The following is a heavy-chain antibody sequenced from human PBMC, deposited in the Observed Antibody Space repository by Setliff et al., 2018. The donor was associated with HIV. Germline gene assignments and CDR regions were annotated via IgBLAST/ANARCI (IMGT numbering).Heavy chain of an antibody. CDR3: ARGKNPWGVDY. J-gene: IGHJ4*02. CDR1: GYSISSGSY. Sequence: NPSETLSLTCTVSGYSISSGSYWDWIRQPPGKGLEWIASVYHSGSTFYNPSLRSRVTISVDTSKNQFSLKLSSVSAADTAVYYCARGKNPWGVDYWGQGTLVTVSS. V-gene: IGHV4-38-2*02. D-gene: IGHD3-16*01. CDR2: VYHSGST.